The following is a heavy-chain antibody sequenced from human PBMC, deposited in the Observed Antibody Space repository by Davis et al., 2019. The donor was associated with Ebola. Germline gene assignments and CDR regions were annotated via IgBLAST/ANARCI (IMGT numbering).Heavy chain of an antibody. CDR2: ISAYNGNT. D-gene: IGHD4-17*01. Sequence: AASVKVSCKASGYSFKNYAISWVRQAPGQGLEWMGWISAYNGNTNYAQKLQDRVTMTTDIPTNTAYMELRSLKSDDTAMYYCARAHGFYWYFDFWGRGTLVTVSP. V-gene: IGHV1-18*01. CDR1: GYSFKNYA. CDR3: ARAHGFYWYFDF. J-gene: IGHJ2*01.